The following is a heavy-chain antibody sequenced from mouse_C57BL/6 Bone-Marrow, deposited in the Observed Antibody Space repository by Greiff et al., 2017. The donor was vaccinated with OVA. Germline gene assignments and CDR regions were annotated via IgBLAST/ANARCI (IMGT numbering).Heavy chain of an antibody. V-gene: IGHV5-9*01. CDR1: GFTFSSYT. CDR3: ARQGYGNYGDFFFDYAMDY. J-gene: IGHJ4*01. D-gene: IGHD2-1*01. CDR2: ISGGGGNT. Sequence: EVHLVESGGGLVKPGGSLKLSCAASGFTFSSYTMSWVRQTPEKRLEWVATISGGGGNTYYPDSVKGRFTISRDNAKNTLYLQMSSLRSEDTALYYCARQGYGNYGDFFFDYAMDYWGQGTSVTVSS.